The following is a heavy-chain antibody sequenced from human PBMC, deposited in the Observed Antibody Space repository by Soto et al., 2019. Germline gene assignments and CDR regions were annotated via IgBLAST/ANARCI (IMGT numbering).Heavy chain of an antibody. J-gene: IGHJ4*02. Sequence: QVHLVKSGAEVRKSGASVRVSCKASGYTFPSYQIHWVRQAPGQGLEWMGVIDPSNSKTIYAQNFQGRVTMTRDTSTSTAYLELSSLRSEDTALYYCARELGQWGQGTLVTVSS. CDR3: ARELGQ. CDR2: IDPSNSKT. CDR1: GYTFPSYQ. V-gene: IGHV1-46*01.